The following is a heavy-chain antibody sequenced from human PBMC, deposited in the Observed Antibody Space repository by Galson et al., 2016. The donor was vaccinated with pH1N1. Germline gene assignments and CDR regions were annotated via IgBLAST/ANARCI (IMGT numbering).Heavy chain of an antibody. D-gene: IGHD3-22*01. CDR3: ARVSTMMVLVVGYYYCYYMDV. V-gene: IGHV4-34*01. CDR2: INHSGST. Sequence: LSLTCAVYGGSFSDSYWTWIRLSPGKGLEWIGEINHSGSTNYNPSLKGRVTISVDTSKNQFSLKLSSVTAADTAVYYCARVSTMMVLVVGYYYCYYMDVWGKGTTVTVS. CDR1: GGSFSDSY. J-gene: IGHJ6*03.